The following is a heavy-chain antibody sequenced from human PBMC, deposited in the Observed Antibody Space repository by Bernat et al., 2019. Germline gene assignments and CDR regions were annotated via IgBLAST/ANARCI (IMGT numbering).Heavy chain of an antibody. V-gene: IGHV2-70*01. Sequence: QVTLRESGPALVKPTQTLTLTCTFSGFSLSTSGMCVSWIRQPPGKALEWLALIDWDDDKYYSTSLKTRLTISKDTSKNQVVLTMTNMDPVDTATYYCARIRDSSSNDAFDIWGQGTMVTVSS. CDR2: IDWDDDK. CDR3: ARIRDSSSNDAFDI. J-gene: IGHJ3*02. CDR1: GFSLSTSGMC. D-gene: IGHD6-6*01.